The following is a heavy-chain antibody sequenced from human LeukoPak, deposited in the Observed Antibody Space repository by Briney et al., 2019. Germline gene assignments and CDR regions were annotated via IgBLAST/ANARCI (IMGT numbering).Heavy chain of an antibody. Sequence: SVEVFCTASGGTFRSYTISGVRQAPGRGLEGRGRIIPILGIANYAQKFQGRVTITADKSTSTAYMELSSLRSEDTAVYYCARDGITVTTPYYYGMDVWGQGTTVTVSS. J-gene: IGHJ6*02. D-gene: IGHD4-11*01. CDR1: GGTFRSYT. V-gene: IGHV1-69*04. CDR3: ARDGITVTTPYYYGMDV. CDR2: IIPILGIA.